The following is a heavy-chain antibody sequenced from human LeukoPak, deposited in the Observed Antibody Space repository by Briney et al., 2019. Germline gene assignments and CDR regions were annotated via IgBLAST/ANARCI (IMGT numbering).Heavy chain of an antibody. CDR3: ARGYYDFWSGYSHTPDY. D-gene: IGHD3-3*01. Sequence: SETLSLTCAVYGGSFSDYYWSWIRQPPGKGLEWIGEINHSGSTNYNPSLKSRVTISVDTSKNQFSLKLSSVTAADTAVYYCARGYYDFWSGYSHTPDYWGQGTLVTVSS. V-gene: IGHV4-34*01. CDR1: GGSFSDYY. J-gene: IGHJ4*02. CDR2: INHSGST.